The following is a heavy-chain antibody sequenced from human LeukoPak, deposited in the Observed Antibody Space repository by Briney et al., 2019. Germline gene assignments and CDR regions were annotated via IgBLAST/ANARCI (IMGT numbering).Heavy chain of an antibody. CDR1: GGSISSYY. J-gene: IGHJ3*02. Sequence: SETLSLTCTVSGGSISSYYWSWIRQPPGRGLEWIGYIYYSGSTNYNPSLKSRVTISVDTSKNQFSLKLSSVTAADTAVYYCARVPPPAYAFDIWGQGTMVTVSS. V-gene: IGHV4-59*01. CDR2: IYYSGST. CDR3: ARVPPPAYAFDI.